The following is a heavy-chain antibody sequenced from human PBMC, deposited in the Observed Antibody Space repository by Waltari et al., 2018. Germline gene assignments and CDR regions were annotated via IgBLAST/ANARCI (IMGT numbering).Heavy chain of an antibody. CDR1: GGSISSGGYY. J-gene: IGHJ4*02. D-gene: IGHD6-13*01. Sequence: QVQLQELGPGLVKPSQTLSLTCTVSGGSISSGGYYWSWIRQHPGKGLEWIGYIYYSGSTYYNPSLKSRVTISVDTSKNQFSLKLSSVTAADTAVYYCARNIAAAAALVDYWGQGTLVTVSS. CDR2: IYYSGST. V-gene: IGHV4-31*03. CDR3: ARNIAAAAALVDY.